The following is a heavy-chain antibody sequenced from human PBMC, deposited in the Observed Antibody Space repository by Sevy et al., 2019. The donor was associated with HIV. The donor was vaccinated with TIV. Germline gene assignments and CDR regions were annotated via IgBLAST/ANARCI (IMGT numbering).Heavy chain of an antibody. D-gene: IGHD1-1*01. J-gene: IGHJ3*02. Sequence: GGSLRLSSAASGFTFSSYAMTWVRQAPGKGLEWVSAISGSGGSTYYADSVKGRFTISRDNSKNTLYLQMNSLRAEDTAVYYCAKGVNQMWNAFDIWGQGTMVTVSS. CDR2: ISGSGGST. CDR1: GFTFSSYA. V-gene: IGHV3-23*01. CDR3: AKGVNQMWNAFDI.